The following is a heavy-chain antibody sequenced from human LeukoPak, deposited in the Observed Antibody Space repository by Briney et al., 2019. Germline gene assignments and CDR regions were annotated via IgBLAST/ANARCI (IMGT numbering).Heavy chain of an antibody. CDR1: GFTFSTRA. J-gene: IGHJ6*02. V-gene: IGHV3-23*01. CDR2: ISGSGGTR. Sequence: GGSLRLSCEVSGFTFSTRAMSRVRQAPGKGLEWVSAISGSGGTRYSADSVKGRFTISRDNSKNTLYLQMNSLRAEDTAVYYCAKHYSGDYGGMDVWGQGTTVTVSS. D-gene: IGHD1-26*01. CDR3: AKHYSGDYGGMDV.